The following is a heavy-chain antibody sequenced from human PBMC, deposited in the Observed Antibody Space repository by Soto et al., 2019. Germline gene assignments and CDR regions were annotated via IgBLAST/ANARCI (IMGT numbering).Heavy chain of an antibody. CDR3: ALIAAADSDY. CDR1: GGSSSSYN. D-gene: IGHD6-13*01. CDR2: IYYSGST. Sequence: SDTLSLTCAVSGGSSSSYNWSWIRQPRGKGLEWIGYIYYSGSTNYNPSLKSRVTISVDTSKNQFSLKLSSVTAADTAVYYCALIAAADSDYWGQGTLVTVSS. J-gene: IGHJ4*02. V-gene: IGHV4-59*07.